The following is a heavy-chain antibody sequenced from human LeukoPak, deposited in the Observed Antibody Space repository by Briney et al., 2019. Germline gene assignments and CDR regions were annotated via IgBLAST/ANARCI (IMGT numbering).Heavy chain of an antibody. CDR3: ARDPTAMVPYYYYYGMDV. CDR2: ISYDGSNK. D-gene: IGHD5-18*01. V-gene: IGHV3-30-3*01. Sequence: GRSLRLSCAASGFTFSSYAMHWVRQAPGKGLEWVAVISYDGSNKYYADSVKGRFTISRDNSKNTLYLQMNSLRAEDTAVYYCARDPTAMVPYYYYYGMDVWGQGTTVTVSS. CDR1: GFTFSSYA. J-gene: IGHJ6*02.